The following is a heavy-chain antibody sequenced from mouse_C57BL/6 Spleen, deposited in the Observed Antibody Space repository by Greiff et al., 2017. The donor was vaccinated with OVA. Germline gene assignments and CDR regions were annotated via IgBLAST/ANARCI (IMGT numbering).Heavy chain of an antibody. CDR3: TREGVITTKLYYAMDY. CDR2: IDPETGGT. Sequence: VKLQESGAELVRPGASVTLSCKASGYTFTDYEMHWVKQTPVHGLEWIGAIDPETGGTAYNQKFKGKAILTADKSSSTAYMELRSLTSEDSAVYYCTREGVITTKLYYAMDYWGQGTSVTVSS. J-gene: IGHJ4*01. V-gene: IGHV1-15*01. CDR1: GYTFTDYE. D-gene: IGHD2-4*01.